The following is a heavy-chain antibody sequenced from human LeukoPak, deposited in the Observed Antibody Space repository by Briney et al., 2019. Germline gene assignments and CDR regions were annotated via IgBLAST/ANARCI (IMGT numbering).Heavy chain of an antibody. V-gene: IGHV3-23*01. CDR2: ISGSGGST. CDR1: GFTFSNYG. D-gene: IGHD1-26*01. CDR3: ANGGGSWELPHFDY. J-gene: IGHJ4*02. Sequence: GGTLRLSCAASGFTFSNYGMRWVRQTPGKGLEWVSAISGSGGSTYYADSVKGRFTIFRDNSKNTLYLQMNSLRAEDTAVYYCANGGGSWELPHFDYWGQGTLVTVSS.